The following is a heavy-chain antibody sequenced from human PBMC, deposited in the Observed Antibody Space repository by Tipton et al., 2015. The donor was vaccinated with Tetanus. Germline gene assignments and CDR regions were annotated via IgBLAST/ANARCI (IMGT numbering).Heavy chain of an antibody. V-gene: IGHV4-59*01. J-gene: IGHJ4*02. CDR2: VFYSGST. Sequence: LRLSCSVSGDSISSYYWSWIRQPPGRGLEWMGHVFYSGSTKYNPSLKSRLTMSVDASKNQFSLKLSSVTAADTAVYYCARGSAQYYNDHSLTYWGQGTLVTVSS. CDR3: ARGSAQYYNDHSLTY. CDR1: GDSISSYY. D-gene: IGHD5-24*01.